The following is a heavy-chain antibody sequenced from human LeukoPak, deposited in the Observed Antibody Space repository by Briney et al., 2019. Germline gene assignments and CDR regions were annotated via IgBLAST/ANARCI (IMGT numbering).Heavy chain of an antibody. CDR2: INPNSGGT. V-gene: IGHV1-2*02. D-gene: IGHD3-10*01. CDR1: GYTFTGYY. J-gene: IGHJ4*02. CDR3: ARGQLPLGVTMVRGVFDY. Sequence: ASVKVSCKASGYTFTGYYMHWVRQAPGQGLEWMGWINPNSGGTNYAQKFQGRVTMTRDTSISTAYMELSRLRSDDTAVYYCARGQLPLGVTMVRGVFDYWGQGTLVTVSS.